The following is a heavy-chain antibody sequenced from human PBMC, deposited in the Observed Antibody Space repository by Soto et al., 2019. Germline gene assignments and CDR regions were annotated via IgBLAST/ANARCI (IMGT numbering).Heavy chain of an antibody. D-gene: IGHD3-3*01. J-gene: IGHJ4*02. Sequence: EGSLRLSCAASGFTFSSYAMSWVRQAPGKGLEWVSAISGSGGSTYYADSVKGRFTISRDNSKNTLYLQMNSLRAEDTAVYYCAKDRDFWSGYFNSFDYWGQGTLVTVSS. CDR2: ISGSGGST. CDR3: AKDRDFWSGYFNSFDY. CDR1: GFTFSSYA. V-gene: IGHV3-23*01.